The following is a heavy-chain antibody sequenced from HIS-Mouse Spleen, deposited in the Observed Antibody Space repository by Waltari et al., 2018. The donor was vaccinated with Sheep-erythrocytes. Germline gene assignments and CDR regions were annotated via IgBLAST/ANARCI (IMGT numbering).Heavy chain of an antibody. CDR3: AQTGATTPHFDY. D-gene: IGHD1-26*01. CDR2: IIPILGIA. V-gene: IGHV1-69*04. J-gene: IGHJ4*02. Sequence: QVQLVQSGAEVKKHGSSVKVSCQASAGPFSSYAISWVRQAPGQGLEWMGRIIPILGIANYAQKFQGRVTITADKSTSTAYMELSSLRSEDTAVYYCAQTGATTPHFDYWGQGTLVTVSS. CDR1: AGPFSSYA.